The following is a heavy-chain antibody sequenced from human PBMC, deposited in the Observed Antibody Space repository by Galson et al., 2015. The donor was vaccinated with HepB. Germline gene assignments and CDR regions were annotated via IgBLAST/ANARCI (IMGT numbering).Heavy chain of an antibody. CDR2: IKQDGSEK. CDR1: GFTYNNYW. CDR3: ARGGDTDVASNFDY. V-gene: IGHV3-7*03. D-gene: IGHD5-18*01. J-gene: IGHJ4*02. Sequence: SLRLSCAVSGFTYNNYWMSWVRQAPGMGLEWVANIKQDGSEKYYVDSVEGRFTVSKDNAKKTLYLDMNALSVEDTAVYYCARGGDTDVASNFDYWGQGALVTVSS.